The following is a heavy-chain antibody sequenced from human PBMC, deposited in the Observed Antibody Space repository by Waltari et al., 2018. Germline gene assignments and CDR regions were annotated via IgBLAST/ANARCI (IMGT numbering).Heavy chain of an antibody. J-gene: IGHJ3*01. V-gene: IGHV4-39*01. Sequence: QLQLQQSGPGLVKPSETLSLSCGVSGGSISSRSYHWGLIRQPPGKGLEWIGRISYSGNSYYNPSLKSRVTISVDTSKNQFSLKVTSVTAADTAIYYCATQIVGATPFYLWGQGTMVTVSS. CDR2: ISYSGNS. D-gene: IGHD1-26*01. CDR1: GGSISSRSYH. CDR3: ATQIVGATPFYL.